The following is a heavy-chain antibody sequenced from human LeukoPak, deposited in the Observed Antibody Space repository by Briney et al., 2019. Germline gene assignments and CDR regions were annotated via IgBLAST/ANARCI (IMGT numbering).Heavy chain of an antibody. CDR2: IYYSGST. V-gene: IGHV4-39*02. Sequence: SETLSLTCTVSGGSISSSSYYWGWIRQPPGKGLEWIGSIYYSGSTYYNPSLKSRVTISVDTSKNQFSLKLSSVTAADTAVYYCAREKELDYYDSSGNIPLPAFDIWGQGTMVTVSS. CDR3: AREKELDYYDSSGNIPLPAFDI. D-gene: IGHD3-22*01. CDR1: GGSISSSSYY. J-gene: IGHJ3*02.